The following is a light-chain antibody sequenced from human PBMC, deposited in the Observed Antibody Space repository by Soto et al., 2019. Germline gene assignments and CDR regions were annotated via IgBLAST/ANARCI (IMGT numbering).Light chain of an antibody. V-gene: IGKV3-11*01. CDR2: DAS. Sequence: EIVLTQSPATLSLSPGERATLSCRASQSVSSYLAWYQQKPGQAPRLLIYDASNRATGIPARFSGSASGTDFTLTISSLEPEDFAVYYCQQRSNWRYTFGQGTELEIK. J-gene: IGKJ2*01. CDR1: QSVSSY. CDR3: QQRSNWRYT.